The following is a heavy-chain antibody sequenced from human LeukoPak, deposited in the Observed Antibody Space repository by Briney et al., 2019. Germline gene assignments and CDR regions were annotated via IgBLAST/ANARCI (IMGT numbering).Heavy chain of an antibody. CDR3: VRKRNSYFDY. J-gene: IGHJ4*02. CDR2: IYAGGST. V-gene: IGHV3-53*01. D-gene: IGHD4-23*01. Sequence: GGSLRLSCTASDFSVSNNYMSWVRQAPGKGLEWLSIIYAGGSTYYARSVKGRFTISRDTSKNTLYLQMNGLRVDDTAMYYCVRKRNSYFDYWGQGTLVTVSS. CDR1: DFSVSNNY.